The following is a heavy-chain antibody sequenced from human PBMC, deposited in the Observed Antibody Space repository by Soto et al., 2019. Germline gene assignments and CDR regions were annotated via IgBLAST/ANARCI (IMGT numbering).Heavy chain of an antibody. CDR2: ISYDGSNE. CDR1: GFTFSSYA. CDR3: AKYSSSWYDKDAFDI. Sequence: QVQLVESGGGVVQPGRSLRLSCAASGFTFSSYAMHWVRQAPGKGLEWVAVISYDGSNEYYADSVKGRFTVSRDNSKNTLCLQMDNLRAEYSAVYYSAKYSSSWYDKDAFDIWGEGTRVTVSS. V-gene: IGHV3-30-3*02. D-gene: IGHD6-13*01. J-gene: IGHJ3*02.